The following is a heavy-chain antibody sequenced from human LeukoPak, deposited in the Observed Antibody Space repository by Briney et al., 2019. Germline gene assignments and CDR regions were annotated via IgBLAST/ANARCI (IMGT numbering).Heavy chain of an antibody. CDR1: GYTFTGYY. CDR3: ASYISGWGYYFDY. CDR2: INPNSGGT. J-gene: IGHJ4*02. D-gene: IGHD6-19*01. V-gene: IGHV1-2*02. Sequence: GASVKVSCKASGYTFTGYYMHWVRQAPGQGREWMGWINPNSGGTNYAQKFQGRVTMTRDTSISTAYMELSRLRSDDTAVYYCASYISGWGYYFDYWGQGTLVTVSS.